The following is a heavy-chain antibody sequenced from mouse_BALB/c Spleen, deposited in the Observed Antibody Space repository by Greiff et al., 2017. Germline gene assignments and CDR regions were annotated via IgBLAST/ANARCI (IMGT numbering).Heavy chain of an antibody. V-gene: IGHV1S81*02. Sequence: QVQLQQSGAELVKPGASVKLSCKASGYTFTSYWMHWVKQRPGQGLEWIGEINPSNGRTNYNEKFKSKATLTVDKSSSTAYMQLSSLTSEDSAVYYCARRGTTVVAPYAMDYWGQGTSVTVSS. D-gene: IGHD1-1*01. CDR1: GYTFTSYW. CDR2: INPSNGRT. CDR3: ARRGTTVVAPYAMDY. J-gene: IGHJ4*01.